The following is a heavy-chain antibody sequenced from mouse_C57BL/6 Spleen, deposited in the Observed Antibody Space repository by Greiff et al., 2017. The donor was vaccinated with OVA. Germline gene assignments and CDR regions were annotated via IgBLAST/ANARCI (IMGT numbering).Heavy chain of an antibody. CDR1: GYTFPSYW. CDR2: INPSSGYT. CDR3: ARKYYDSREGAMDY. D-gene: IGHD1-1*01. J-gene: IGHJ4*01. Sequence: QVQLQQSGAELAKPGASVKLSCKASGYTFPSYWMHWVKQRPGQGLEWIGYINPSSGYTKYTQKFKDKATLTADKSSSTASMQLSSLTYEDSAVYYCARKYYDSREGAMDYWGQGTSVTVSS. V-gene: IGHV1-7*01.